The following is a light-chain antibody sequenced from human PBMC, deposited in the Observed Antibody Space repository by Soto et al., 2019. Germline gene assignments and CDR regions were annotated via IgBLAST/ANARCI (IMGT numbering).Light chain of an antibody. CDR1: QSLFDSDDGNTY. CDR2: TLS. CDR3: MQRIEFPIT. V-gene: IGKV2-40*01. J-gene: IGKJ5*01. Sequence: DVVMTQAPLSLSVTPGGPASMYCRSSQSLFDSDDGNTYVDWYLQRPGQSPQXLIYTLSSRASGVPDRFSGSWSRTDCTLKISRVEAEDVGVYYCMQRIEFPITLGQGTRLEI.